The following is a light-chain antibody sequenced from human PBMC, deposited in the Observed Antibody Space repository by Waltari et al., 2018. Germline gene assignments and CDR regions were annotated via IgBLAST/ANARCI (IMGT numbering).Light chain of an antibody. CDR3: QTGGHGTWV. CDR2: VNSDGSH. Sequence: QLVLTQSPSASASLGASVKLTCTLSSGHSSNIISWLQQQPGAGPRYLMKVNSDGSHSKGDEIPDRFSGSSSGAGRYLTISSVQSDDEADYYCQTGGHGTWVFGGGTKLTVL. V-gene: IGLV4-69*01. J-gene: IGLJ3*02. CDR1: SGHSSNI.